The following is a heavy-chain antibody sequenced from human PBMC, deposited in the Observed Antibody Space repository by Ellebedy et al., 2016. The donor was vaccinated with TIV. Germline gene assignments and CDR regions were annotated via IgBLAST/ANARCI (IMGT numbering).Heavy chain of an antibody. Sequence: SLKISCAASGFTFGDYYMYWVRQAPGKGLEWVSGISKNSGSVGYADPVKGRFTIARDNAKNSLYLQMNSLRGEDTALYYCARSYYGSGSPDYWGQGTLVTVSS. J-gene: IGHJ4*02. CDR2: ISKNSGSV. D-gene: IGHD3-10*01. V-gene: IGHV3-9*01. CDR3: ARSYYGSGSPDY. CDR1: GFTFGDYY.